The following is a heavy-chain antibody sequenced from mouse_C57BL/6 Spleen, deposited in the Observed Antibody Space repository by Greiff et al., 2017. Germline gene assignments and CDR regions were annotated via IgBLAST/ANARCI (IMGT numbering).Heavy chain of an antibody. CDR2: ISSGSSTI. J-gene: IGHJ4*01. V-gene: IGHV5-17*01. Sequence: EVQLVESGGGLVKPGGSLKLSCAASGFTFSDYGMHWVRQAPEKGLEWVAYISSGSSTIYYADTVKGRFTIARDNAKNTLFLQMTSLRSEDTAMYYCAREGLAAMDYWGQGTSGTVSS. CDR1: GFTFSDYG. CDR3: AREGLAAMDY. D-gene: IGHD2-4*01.